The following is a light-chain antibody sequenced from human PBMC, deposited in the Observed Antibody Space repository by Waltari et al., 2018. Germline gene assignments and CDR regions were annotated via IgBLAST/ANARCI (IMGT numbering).Light chain of an antibody. CDR2: YDS. Sequence: SYELTQPPSVSVSLGQTARITCGGDNLGSKYVHWYQQKPAQAPVLVIYYDSDRPSGIPERFSGSKSGNTATLTISGVEAGDEADYCCQVWDSSSDHDVFGSGTKLTVL. CDR3: QVWDSSSDHDV. J-gene: IGLJ6*01. CDR1: NLGSKY. V-gene: IGLV3-21*01.